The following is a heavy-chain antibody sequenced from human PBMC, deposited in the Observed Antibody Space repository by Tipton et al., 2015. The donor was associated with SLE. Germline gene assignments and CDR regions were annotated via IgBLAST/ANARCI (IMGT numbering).Heavy chain of an antibody. CDR2: IRGRGSSR. D-gene: IGHD1-26*01. J-gene: IGHJ4*02. CDR1: GFTFSCYA. V-gene: IGHV3-23*01. CDR3: AKYSRYRPTYLDY. Sequence: SLRLSCAGSGFTFSCYAMSWVRQAPGKGLEWVSGIRGRGSSRDDAASVKGRFTIFRDTSTVYLQMNSLRAEDTAVYYCAKYSRYRPTYLDYWGQGTLVTGSS.